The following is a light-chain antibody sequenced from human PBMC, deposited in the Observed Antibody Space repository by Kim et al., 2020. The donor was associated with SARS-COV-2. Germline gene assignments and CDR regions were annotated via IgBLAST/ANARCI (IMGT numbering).Light chain of an antibody. V-gene: IGKV3-20*01. CDR3: QRCGSASWT. CDR2: GAS. Sequence: EIVLTQSPGTLSLSPGERATLSCRASQSVPSNYLAWYQQKPGQAPRLLMYGASSRATGIPDRFSGSGSGTDFTLSISRLEPEDFAVYYCQRCGSASWTFGQGTKVDIK. J-gene: IGKJ1*01. CDR1: QSVPSNY.